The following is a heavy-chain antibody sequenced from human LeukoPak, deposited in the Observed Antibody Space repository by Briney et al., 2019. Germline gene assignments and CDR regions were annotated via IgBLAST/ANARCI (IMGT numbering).Heavy chain of an antibody. V-gene: IGHV7-4-1*02. J-gene: IGHJ4*02. D-gene: IGHD3-16*01. CDR2: INTNTGNP. Sequence: ASVKVSCKASGYTFTNYAMNWVRQAPGQGLEWMGWINTNTGNPTYAQGFTGRFLFSLDTSVTTAYLQISSLKAEDTAVYYCARTPPRGLIDYWGQGTLVTVSS. CDR1: GYTFTNYA. CDR3: ARTPPRGLIDY.